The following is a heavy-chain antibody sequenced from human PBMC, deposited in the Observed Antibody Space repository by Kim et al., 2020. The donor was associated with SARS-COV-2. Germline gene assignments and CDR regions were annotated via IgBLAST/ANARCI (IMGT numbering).Heavy chain of an antibody. CDR3: ARRMTIAAGGRYFQH. V-gene: IGHV4-34*01. J-gene: IGHJ1*01. Sequence: PSLKSLVTISVDTSKTQFSLKLSSVTAADTAVYYCARRMTIAAGGRYFQHWGQGTLVTVSS. D-gene: IGHD6-13*01.